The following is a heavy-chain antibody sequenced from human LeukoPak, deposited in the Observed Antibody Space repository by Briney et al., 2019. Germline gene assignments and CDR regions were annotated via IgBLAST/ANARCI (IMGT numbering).Heavy chain of an antibody. V-gene: IGHV4-34*01. D-gene: IGHD5-18*01. J-gene: IGHJ5*02. CDR2: TNHSGGT. CDR3: ARGRYSYGPKFDP. Sequence: PSETLSLTCAVYGGSFSGYYWSWIRQPPGKGLEWIGETNHSGGTNYNPSLKSRVTISVDTSKNQFSLKLSSVTAADTAVYYCARGRYSYGPKFDPWGQGTLVTVSS. CDR1: GGSFSGYY.